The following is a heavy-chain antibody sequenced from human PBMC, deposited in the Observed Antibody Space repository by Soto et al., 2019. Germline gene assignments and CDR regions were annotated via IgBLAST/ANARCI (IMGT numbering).Heavy chain of an antibody. V-gene: IGHV1-3*01. CDR3: ARDLPRRGLFDNWFDP. J-gene: IGHJ5*02. D-gene: IGHD3-10*02. Sequence: KFQGRVTITRDTSASTAYMELSSLRSEDTAVYYCARDLPRRGLFDNWFDPWGQGTLVTVSS.